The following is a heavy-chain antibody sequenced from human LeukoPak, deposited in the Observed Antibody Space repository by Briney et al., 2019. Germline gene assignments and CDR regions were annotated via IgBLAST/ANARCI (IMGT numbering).Heavy chain of an antibody. CDR3: AKAGGGRLAAYWSY. J-gene: IGHJ4*02. D-gene: IGHD3-16*01. Sequence: GGSLRLSCAASGFTFSTYAMNWVRQAPGKGLEWVSAISSSGYSTYYADSVKGRFTISRDNSKNTLYLQMNSLRAEDAAAYYCAKAGGGRLAAYWSYWGQGTLVTVSS. V-gene: IGHV3-23*01. CDR2: ISSSGYST. CDR1: GFTFSTYA.